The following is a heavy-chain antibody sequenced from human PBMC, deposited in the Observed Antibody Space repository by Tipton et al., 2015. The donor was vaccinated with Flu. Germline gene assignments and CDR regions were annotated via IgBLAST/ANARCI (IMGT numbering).Heavy chain of an antibody. D-gene: IGHD3-22*01. Sequence: QLVQSGPEVKKPGSSVKVSCKASGGTFSSYAISWVRQAPGQGLEWMGGIIPILGIANYAQKFQGRVTITADKSTSTAYMELSSLRSEDTAVYYCAREVYYYDSSGYLGYFDYWGQGTLVTVSS. CDR1: GGTFSSYA. CDR3: AREVYYYDSSGYLGYFDY. CDR2: IIPILGIA. J-gene: IGHJ4*02. V-gene: IGHV1-69*09.